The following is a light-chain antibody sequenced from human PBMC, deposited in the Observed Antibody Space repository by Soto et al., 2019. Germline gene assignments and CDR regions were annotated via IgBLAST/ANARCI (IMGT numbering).Light chain of an antibody. CDR3: QQYDNSPFT. CDR1: QSVSSRH. V-gene: IGKV3-20*01. J-gene: IGKJ3*01. Sequence: EIVLTQSPGTLSLSPGERATLSGRASQSVSSRHLAWYQQKPGQAPRLLIYGASTRATGIPDRFSGSGSGTDFTLTISRLEPEDFAVYYCQQYDNSPFTFGPGTKVDIK. CDR2: GAS.